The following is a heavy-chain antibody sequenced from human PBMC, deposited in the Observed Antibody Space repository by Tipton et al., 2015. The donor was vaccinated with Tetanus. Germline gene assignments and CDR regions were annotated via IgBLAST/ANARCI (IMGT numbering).Heavy chain of an antibody. D-gene: IGHD2-2*01. CDR1: GYTFTGYY. J-gene: IGHJ6*02. Sequence: QLVQSGAEMKEPGASVKVSCKASGYTFTGYYIYWVRQAPGQGLEWMGWIDPNSGGTVYAPKFQGGVTMTTDTSISTSHMELRSLGSDDTAVYYCGREGGVCSCFGMAVWGPGTPVTVS. CDR2: IDPNSGGT. CDR3: GREGGVCSCFGMAV. V-gene: IGHV1-2*02.